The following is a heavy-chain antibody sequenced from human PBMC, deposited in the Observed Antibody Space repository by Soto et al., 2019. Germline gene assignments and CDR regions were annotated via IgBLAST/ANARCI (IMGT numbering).Heavy chain of an antibody. J-gene: IGHJ4*02. V-gene: IGHV4-34*01. CDR2: INHSGST. CDR3: ARGDDSHGHFDY. CDR1: GGSFSGYH. D-gene: IGHD2-15*01. Sequence: QVQLQQWGAGLLKPSETLSLMCAVYGGSFSGYHWNWIRQPPGMGLEWIGEINHSGSTNYDPSLKSRVTISVDTSKNQFSLTLSSVTAADSAVYYCARGDDSHGHFDYWGQGNLVTVSS.